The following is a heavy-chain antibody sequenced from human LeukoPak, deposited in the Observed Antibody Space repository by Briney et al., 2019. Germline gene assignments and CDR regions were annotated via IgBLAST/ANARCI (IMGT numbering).Heavy chain of an antibody. J-gene: IGHJ4*02. CDR1: GFTFSSYS. CDR3: ARDQEPYYDILTGYYRVPVVFDY. V-gene: IGHV3-7*01. D-gene: IGHD3-9*01. CDR2: INQDGNKK. Sequence: GGSLRLSCAASGFTFSSYSMNWVRQTPGKGLEWVANINQDGNKKYYVDSVKGRFTISRDNAKNSLYLQMNSLRAEDTAVYYCARDQEPYYDILTGYYRVPVVFDYWGQGTLVTVSS.